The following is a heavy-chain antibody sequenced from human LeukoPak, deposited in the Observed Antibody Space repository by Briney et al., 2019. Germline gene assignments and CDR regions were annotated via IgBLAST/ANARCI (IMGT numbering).Heavy chain of an antibody. Sequence: GGSLRLSCAASGFTFSSYAMHWVRQAPGKGLEWVAVISYDGSNKYYADSVKGRFTISRDNSKNTLYLQMNSLRAEDTAVYYCARGGWGRYGSGSVVDYWGQGTLVTVSS. V-gene: IGHV3-30-3*01. CDR1: GFTFSSYA. J-gene: IGHJ4*02. CDR2: ISYDGSNK. D-gene: IGHD3-10*01. CDR3: ARGGWGRYGSGSVVDY.